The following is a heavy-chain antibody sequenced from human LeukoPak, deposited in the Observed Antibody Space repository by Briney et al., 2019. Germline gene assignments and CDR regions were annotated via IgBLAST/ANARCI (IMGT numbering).Heavy chain of an antibody. J-gene: IGHJ3*02. CDR3: AREGRSMIVSPDAFHI. Sequence: PGGSLRLSCAASGFTFSDYYMSWIRQAPGKGLEWVSYISSSSDTTYYADSVKGRFTISRDNAKNSLYLQMNSLRAEDTAVYYCAREGRSMIVSPDAFHIWGQGTMVTVSS. CDR2: ISSSSDTT. V-gene: IGHV3-11*04. D-gene: IGHD3-22*01. CDR1: GFTFSDYY.